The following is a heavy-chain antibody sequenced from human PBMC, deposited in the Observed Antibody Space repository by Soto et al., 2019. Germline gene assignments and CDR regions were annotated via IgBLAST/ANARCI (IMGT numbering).Heavy chain of an antibody. V-gene: IGHV3-23*01. CDR1: GFTFSSYA. D-gene: IGHD3-3*01. J-gene: IGHJ6*02. CDR2: ISGSGGST. Sequence: GGSLRLSCAASGFTFSSYAMSWVRQAPGKGLVWVSAISGSGGSTYYADPVKGRFTISRDNSKNTLYLQMNSLRAEDTAVYYCAKSTDYDFWSGYYYYYGMDVWGQGTTVTVSS. CDR3: AKSTDYDFWSGYYYYYGMDV.